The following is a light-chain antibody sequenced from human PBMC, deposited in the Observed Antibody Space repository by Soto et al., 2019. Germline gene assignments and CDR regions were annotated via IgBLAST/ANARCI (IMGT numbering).Light chain of an antibody. CDR1: QSVSSSY. J-gene: IGKJ1*01. CDR2: GPS. Sequence: EIVLKQSPGTLSLSPGERATLSCRASQSVSSSYLAWYQQKPGQAPRLLIYGPSSRATGIPDRFSGSGSGTDFTLTINRLEPEDFAVYYCQQYDSSPRTFGQGSKVDIK. V-gene: IGKV3-20*01. CDR3: QQYDSSPRT.